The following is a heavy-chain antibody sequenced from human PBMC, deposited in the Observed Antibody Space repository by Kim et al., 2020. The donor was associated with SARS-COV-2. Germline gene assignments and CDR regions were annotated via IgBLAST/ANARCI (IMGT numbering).Heavy chain of an antibody. V-gene: IGHV4-4*02. D-gene: IGHD2-21*01. Sequence: YNPSLKSRVTISVDKSKNQFSLKLSSVTAACTAVYYCARAYRYYFVMDVWGQGTTVTVSS. J-gene: IGHJ6*02. CDR3: ARAYRYYFVMDV.